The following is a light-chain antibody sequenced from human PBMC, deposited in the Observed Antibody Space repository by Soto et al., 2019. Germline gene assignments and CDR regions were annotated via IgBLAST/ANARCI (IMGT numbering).Light chain of an antibody. CDR3: QQYNSFPYT. CDR1: HDTSNS. Sequence: DIQMTQSPSSLSASVGDRVTITCRASHDTSNSVAWFQQRPGMAPKSLVYGASSLQSGVSSRFSGSGSGTQFTLTISSLQPEDFATYDCQQYNSFPYTFGQGTKLEIK. CDR2: GAS. J-gene: IGKJ2*01. V-gene: IGKV1-16*01.